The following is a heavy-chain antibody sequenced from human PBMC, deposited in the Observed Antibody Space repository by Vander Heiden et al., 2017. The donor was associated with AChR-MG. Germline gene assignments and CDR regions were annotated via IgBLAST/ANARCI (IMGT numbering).Heavy chain of an antibody. V-gene: IGHV4-61*02. CDR1: GASISNDRYY. J-gene: IGHJ6*03. CDR3: ARAFVARIPNRPNYSAYYHIDL. CDR2: FSTTGST. D-gene: IGHD1-7*01. Sequence: QVQLQEPGPRLVKSSQTLSLTCTVSGASISNDRYYWKWVRQPAWKGMEWFGRFSTTGSTNFNPSLKSRVTMSIDASKNQFSLTLSSVTDADTAVYYCARAFVARIPNRPNYSAYYHIDLWGTGTTVTVS.